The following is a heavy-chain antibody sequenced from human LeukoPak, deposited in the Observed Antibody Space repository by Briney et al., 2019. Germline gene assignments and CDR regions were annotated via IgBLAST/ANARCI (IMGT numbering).Heavy chain of an antibody. CDR1: GGPISSYY. CDR3: ARERLRRDAFDI. D-gene: IGHD4-17*01. V-gene: IGHV4-59*01. Sequence: SETLSLTCTVSGGPISSYYWSWIRQPPGKGLEWIGYIYYSGSTNYNPSLKSRVTISVDTSKNQFSLKLSSVTAADPAVYYCARERLRRDAFDIWGQGTMVTVSS. J-gene: IGHJ3*02. CDR2: IYYSGST.